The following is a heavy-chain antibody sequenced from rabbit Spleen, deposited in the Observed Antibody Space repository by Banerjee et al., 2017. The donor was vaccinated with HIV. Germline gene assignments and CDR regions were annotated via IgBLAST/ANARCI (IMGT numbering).Heavy chain of an antibody. Sequence: QEQLMESGGGLVKPGASLTLTCTASGFTLSSHWMWWVRQAPGKGLEWLGTIYTGSGSTYYASWVTGRFTISKTSSTTVDLQMTSLTAADTATYFCARDLAGVIGWNFGWWGPGTLVTVS. D-gene: IGHD4-1*01. V-gene: IGHV1S45*01. J-gene: IGHJ4*01. CDR1: GFTLSSHW. CDR2: IYTGSGST. CDR3: ARDLAGVIGWNFGW.